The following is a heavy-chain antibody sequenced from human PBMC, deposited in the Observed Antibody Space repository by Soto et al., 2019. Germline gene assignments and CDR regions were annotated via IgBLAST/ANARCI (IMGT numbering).Heavy chain of an antibody. CDR3: ARDSATMVRGVNGMDV. J-gene: IGHJ6*02. CDR1: GYTFTSYG. V-gene: IGHV1-18*01. CDR2: ISAYNGNT. Sequence: ASVKVSCKASGYTFTSYGISWVRQAPGQGLEWMGWISAYNGNTNYAQKLQGRVTMTTDTSTSAAYMELRSLRSDDTAVYYCARDSATMVRGVNGMDVWGQGTTVTVSS. D-gene: IGHD3-10*01.